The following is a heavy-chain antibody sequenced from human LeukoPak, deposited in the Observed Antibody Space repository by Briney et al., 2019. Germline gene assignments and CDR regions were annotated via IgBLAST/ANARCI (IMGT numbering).Heavy chain of an antibody. CDR3: GRGNKSFDP. CDR1: GYTFTAYH. V-gene: IGHV1-2*02. J-gene: IGHJ5*02. Sequence: ASVKVSCKASGYTFTAYHVHWVRRAPGQGLEWMGWINPNTGGTNYAQKFQGRVAMTKDTSINAAYMELNKLTSDDTAVYYCGRGNKSFDPWGQGTLVTVSS. CDR2: INPNTGGT.